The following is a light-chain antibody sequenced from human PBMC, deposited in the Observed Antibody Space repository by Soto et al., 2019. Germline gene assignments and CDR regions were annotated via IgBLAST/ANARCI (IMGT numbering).Light chain of an antibody. CDR2: GAS. J-gene: IGKJ2*01. CDR3: QQYSASPYT. V-gene: IGKV3-20*01. Sequence: EIVLTQSPGTLSLSPGEGATLSCRASQSVSSSYLAWYQQKPGQAPRLLIYGASSRATGIPDRFSGSGSGTDFTLTITNVEPEDFAMYYCQQYSASPYTFGQGTKLEI. CDR1: QSVSSSY.